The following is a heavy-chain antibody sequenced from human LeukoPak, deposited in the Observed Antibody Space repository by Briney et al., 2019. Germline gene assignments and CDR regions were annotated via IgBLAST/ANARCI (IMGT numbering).Heavy chain of an antibody. CDR3: ARESRYSGYDWGL. Sequence: HTGGSLRLSCAASGFTFSSYSMNWVRQTPGKGLEWVSYISSSSSTIYYADSVKGRFTISRDNAKNSLYLQMNSLRAEDTAVYYCARESRYSGYDWGLWGQGTLVTVSS. CDR2: ISSSSSTI. J-gene: IGHJ4*02. V-gene: IGHV3-48*01. CDR1: GFTFSSYS. D-gene: IGHD5-12*01.